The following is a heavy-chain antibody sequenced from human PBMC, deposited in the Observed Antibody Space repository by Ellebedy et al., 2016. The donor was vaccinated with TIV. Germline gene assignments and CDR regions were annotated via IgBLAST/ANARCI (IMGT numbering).Heavy chain of an antibody. CDR3: ARAAYCSSTSCPRGRWFNP. CDR1: GGTFSSYA. Sequence: SVKVSXXASGGTFSSYAISWVRQAPGQGLEWMGRIIPILGIANYAQKFQGRVTITADKSTSTAYMELSSLRSEDTAVYYCARAAYCSSTSCPRGRWFNPWGQGTLVTVSS. CDR2: IIPILGIA. J-gene: IGHJ5*02. D-gene: IGHD2-2*01. V-gene: IGHV1-69*04.